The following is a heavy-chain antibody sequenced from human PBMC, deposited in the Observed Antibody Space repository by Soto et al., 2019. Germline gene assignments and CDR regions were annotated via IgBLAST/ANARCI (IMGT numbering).Heavy chain of an antibody. CDR1: GGSISSGDYY. J-gene: IGHJ6*02. CDR3: ARASSGSYSPFMDV. D-gene: IGHD3-22*01. V-gene: IGHV4-30-4*01. Sequence: TVSGGSISSGDYYWSWIRQPPGKGLEWIGYIYYSGSTYYNPSLKSRVTISVDTSKNQFSLKLSSVTAADTAVYYCARASSGSYSPFMDVWGQGTTVTVSS. CDR2: IYYSGST.